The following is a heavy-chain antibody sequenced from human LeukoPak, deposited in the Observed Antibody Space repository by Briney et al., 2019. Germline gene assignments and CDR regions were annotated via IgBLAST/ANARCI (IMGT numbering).Heavy chain of an antibody. J-gene: IGHJ4*02. Sequence: GGSLRLPCAASGFTFDDYAMHWVRQAPGKGLEWVSLISGDGGSTYYADSVKGRFTISRDNSKNSLYLQMNSLRTEDTALYYCAKDPHYNDYSSLDYWGQGTLVTVSS. D-gene: IGHD4-11*01. CDR3: AKDPHYNDYSSLDY. CDR1: GFTFDDYA. V-gene: IGHV3-43*02. CDR2: ISGDGGST.